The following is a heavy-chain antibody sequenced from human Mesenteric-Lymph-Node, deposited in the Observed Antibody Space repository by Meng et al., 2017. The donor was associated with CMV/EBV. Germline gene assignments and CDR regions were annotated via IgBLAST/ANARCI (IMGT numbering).Heavy chain of an antibody. J-gene: IGHJ4*02. V-gene: IGHV3-7*01. CDR2: IKQDGSEK. Sequence: GGSLRLSCAASGFTFSTYWMSWVRQVPGKGLEWVANIKQDGSEKYYVESVKGRFTISRDNAKNPLYLQMNSLRAEDTAVYYCARTYSSSWYYFDYWGQGTLVTVSS. CDR3: ARTYSSSWYYFDY. CDR1: GFTFSTYW. D-gene: IGHD6-13*01.